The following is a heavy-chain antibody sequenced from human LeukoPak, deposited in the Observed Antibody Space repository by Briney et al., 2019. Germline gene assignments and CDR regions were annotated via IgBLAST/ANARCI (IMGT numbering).Heavy chain of an antibody. D-gene: IGHD6-19*01. J-gene: IGHJ4*02. V-gene: IGHV4-4*07. CDR3: ARDPGSSAWGFRY. Sequence: PSETLSLTCTVSGVSISSYYWSWIRQPAGKGLEWIGRIHTSGSTNYNPSLKSRVTMSLDTSKNQFSLKLTSVTAADTAVYYCARDPGSSAWGFRYSGQGALVTVSS. CDR2: IHTSGST. CDR1: GVSISSYY.